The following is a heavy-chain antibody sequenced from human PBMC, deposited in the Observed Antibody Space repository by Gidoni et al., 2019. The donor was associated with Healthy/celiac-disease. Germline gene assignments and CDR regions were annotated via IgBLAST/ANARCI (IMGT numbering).Heavy chain of an antibody. CDR1: GGSISSGGYY. J-gene: IGHJ3*02. CDR3: ARDSKYGGNPNDAFDI. CDR2: IYYSGST. D-gene: IGHD2-15*01. Sequence: QVQLQESGPGLVKPSQTLSLTCTVSGGSISSGGYYWSWIRQHPGKGLEWIGYIYYSGSTYYNPSLRSRVTISVDTSKNQCSLKLSSVTAADTAVYYCARDSKYGGNPNDAFDIWGQGTMVTVSS. V-gene: IGHV4-31*03.